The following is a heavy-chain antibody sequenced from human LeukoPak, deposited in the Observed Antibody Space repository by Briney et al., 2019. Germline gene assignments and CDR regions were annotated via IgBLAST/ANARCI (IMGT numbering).Heavy chain of an antibody. J-gene: IGHJ4*02. CDR2: ISSDGSTSST. CDR1: GFTFTSYW. V-gene: IGHV3-74*01. Sequence: AGGSLRLSCAASGFTFTSYWMHWVRQAPGKGLVWVSRISSDGSTSSTSYADSVKGRFTISRDNAKNTLYLQMNSLRAEDTAVYYCAKDGGGYDTSGYYYGDYWGQGTLVTVSS. CDR3: AKDGGGYDTSGYYYGDY. D-gene: IGHD3-22*01.